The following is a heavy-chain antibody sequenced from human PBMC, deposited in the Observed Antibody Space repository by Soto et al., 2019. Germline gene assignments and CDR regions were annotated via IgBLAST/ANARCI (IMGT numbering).Heavy chain of an antibody. CDR2: IIPIFGTA. J-gene: IGHJ4*02. D-gene: IGHD2-2*01. CDR3: AREGRGYCSSTSCPTQGYFDY. V-gene: IGHV1-69*13. Sequence: SVKVSCKASGGTFSSYAISWVRQAPGQGLEWMGGIIPIFGTANYAQKFQGRVTITADESTSTAYMELSSLRSEDTAVYYCAREGRGYCSSTSCPTQGYFDYWGQGTLVTVSS. CDR1: GGTFSSYA.